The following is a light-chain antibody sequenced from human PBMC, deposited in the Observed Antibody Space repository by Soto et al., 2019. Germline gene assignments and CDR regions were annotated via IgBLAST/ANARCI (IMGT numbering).Light chain of an antibody. V-gene: IGLV1-44*01. Sequence: QSVLTQPPSASGTPGQRVTMSCSGSSSNIGNNGVNWYQHLPGTAPRLLIYSNNQRPSGVPDRFSGSKSGTSASLAISGLQSEDEADYYCGAWDNSLNGFFVFGTGTQVTVL. CDR3: GAWDNSLNGFFV. J-gene: IGLJ1*01. CDR1: SSNIGNNG. CDR2: SNN.